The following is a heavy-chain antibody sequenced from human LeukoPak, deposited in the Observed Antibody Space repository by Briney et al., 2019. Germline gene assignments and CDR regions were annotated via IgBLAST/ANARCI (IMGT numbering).Heavy chain of an antibody. J-gene: IGHJ6*03. Sequence: SETLSLTCAVSGGSFSGYYRSWIRQPPGKGLEWIGEIKHSGSTNYNPSLKSRVTISVDTSKNQFSLKLSSVTAADTAVYYCASSPLKGYDSSGYYPRPYYYYYMDVWGKGNTVTVSS. V-gene: IGHV4-34*01. D-gene: IGHD3-22*01. CDR2: IKHSGST. CDR3: ASSPLKGYDSSGYYPRPYYYYYMDV. CDR1: GGSFSGYY.